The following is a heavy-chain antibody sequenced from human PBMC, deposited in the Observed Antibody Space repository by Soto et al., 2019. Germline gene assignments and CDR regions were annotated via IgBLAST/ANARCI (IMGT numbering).Heavy chain of an antibody. CDR3: ATEVSLGSTVDLGY. CDR2: MSGSGGST. D-gene: IGHD7-27*01. V-gene: IGHV3-23*01. CDR1: GFTFSKKA. J-gene: IGHJ4*02. Sequence: GSLRLSCAASGFTFSKKAMSWVRQAPGKGLEWVSVMSGSGGSTYYADAVKGRFTISRDNSMGTLYLQMYSLRVEDTAIYFCATEVSLGSTVDLGYWGQGALVTVSS.